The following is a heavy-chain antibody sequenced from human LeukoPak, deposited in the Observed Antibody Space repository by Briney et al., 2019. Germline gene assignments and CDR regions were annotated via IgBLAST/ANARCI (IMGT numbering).Heavy chain of an antibody. J-gene: IGHJ3*01. CDR3: ARSSYSSSSSV. D-gene: IGHD6-6*01. Sequence: GGSLILSCAVSGFTFSGFWMSWSRQAPGKGLEWVASINSDGSEGYYADVVKGRFTISRDNVKNSLYLQINSLRAEDTAVYYCARSSYSSSSSVWGQGTMVTVSS. CDR1: GFTFSGFW. V-gene: IGHV3-7*03. CDR2: INSDGSEG.